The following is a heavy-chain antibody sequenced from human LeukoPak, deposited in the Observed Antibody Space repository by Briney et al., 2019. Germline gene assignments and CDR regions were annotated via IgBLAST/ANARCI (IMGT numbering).Heavy chain of an antibody. CDR3: ARGRPSRFDP. CDR1: GFTVSNNY. J-gene: IGHJ5*02. Sequence: GGSLSLSCAASGFTVSNNYMSWVRQAPGKGLEWVSIFYSGGTTYYADSVMGRFTISRDISKNTLNLQMNSLRAEDTGVYYCARGRPSRFDPRGQGTLVTVSP. V-gene: IGHV3-66*01. CDR2: FYSGGTT.